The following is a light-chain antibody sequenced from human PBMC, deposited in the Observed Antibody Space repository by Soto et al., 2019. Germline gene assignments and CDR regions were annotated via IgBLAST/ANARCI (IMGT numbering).Light chain of an antibody. CDR3: EAWDDSLSVLYV. V-gene: IGLV1-47*02. J-gene: IGLJ1*01. Sequence: QSALTQPPSASGTPGQRVTISCSGSSSNIGSNYVYWYQQLPGTAPKLLIYSNNQRPSGVPDRFSGSKSGTSASLAISGLRSEDEADYYCEAWDDSLSVLYVFGTGTKVTVL. CDR2: SNN. CDR1: SSNIGSNY.